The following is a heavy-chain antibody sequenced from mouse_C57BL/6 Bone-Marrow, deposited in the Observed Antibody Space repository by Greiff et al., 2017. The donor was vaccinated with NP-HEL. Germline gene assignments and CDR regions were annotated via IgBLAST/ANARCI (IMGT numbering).Heavy chain of an antibody. D-gene: IGHD2-2*01. V-gene: IGHV3-8*01. J-gene: IGHJ4*01. CDR3: ARSPLWLRRNYYAMDY. CDR2: ISYSGST. Sequence: EVKLMESGPGLAKPSQTLSLTCSVTGYSITSDYWNWIRKFPGNNLEYMGYISYSGSTYYNPSPKSRISITRDTSKNQYYLQLNSVTTEDTATYYCARSPLWLRRNYYAMDYWGQGTSVTVSS. CDR1: GYSITSDY.